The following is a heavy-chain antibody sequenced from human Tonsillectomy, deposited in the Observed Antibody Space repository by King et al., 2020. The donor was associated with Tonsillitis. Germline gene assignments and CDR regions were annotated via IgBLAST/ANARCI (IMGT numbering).Heavy chain of an antibody. CDR1: GFTFSTYW. D-gene: IGHD7-27*01. Sequence: VQLVESGGGLVQPGGSLRLSCAASGFTFSTYWWKWVVQAPGKGMECVANIKKDGSDKYYVDSVKGRFTSPRDNAKNSLYLQMNSLGGEDTAVYYCARDWHWGVDYWGQGTLVTVSS. J-gene: IGHJ4*02. V-gene: IGHV3-7*01. CDR2: IKKDGSDK. CDR3: ARDWHWGVDY.